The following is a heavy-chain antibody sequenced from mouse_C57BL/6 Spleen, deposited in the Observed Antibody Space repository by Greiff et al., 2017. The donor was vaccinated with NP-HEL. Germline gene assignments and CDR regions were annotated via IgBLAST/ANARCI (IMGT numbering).Heavy chain of an antibody. D-gene: IGHD1-1*01. V-gene: IGHV1-53*01. J-gene: IGHJ4*01. CDR3: ARGGISTSRVYYAMDY. CDR2: INPSNGGT. CDR1: GYTFTSYW. Sequence: QVQLQQPGTELVKPGASVKLSCKASGYTFTSYWMHWVKQRPGQGLEWIGNINPSNGGTNYNEKFKSKATLTVDQSSSTAYMQLSSLSSEDSAVYYCARGGISTSRVYYAMDYWGQGTSVTVSS.